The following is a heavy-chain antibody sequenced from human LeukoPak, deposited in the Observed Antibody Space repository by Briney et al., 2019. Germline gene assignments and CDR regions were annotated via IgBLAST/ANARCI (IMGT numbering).Heavy chain of an antibody. CDR3: ARGQIGSYYVCYFDY. V-gene: IGHV4-39*07. J-gene: IGHJ4*02. CDR1: GGSISSSSYY. D-gene: IGHD1-26*01. Sequence: SETLSLTCTVSGGSISSSSYYWGWIRQPPGKGLEWIGSIYYSGSTYYNPSLKSRVTISVDTSKNQFSLKLSSVTAADTAVYYCARGQIGSYYVCYFDYWGQGTLVTVSS. CDR2: IYYSGST.